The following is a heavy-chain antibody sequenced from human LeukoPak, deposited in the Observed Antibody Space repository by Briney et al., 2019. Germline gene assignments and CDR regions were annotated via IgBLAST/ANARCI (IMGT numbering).Heavy chain of an antibody. CDR2: ISSSGST. Sequence: SETLSLTCTVSGDSISSGDYYWSWIRQPAGKGLEWIGRISSSGSTNYNPSLKSRVTISVDTSKNQFSPKLSSVTAADTAVYFCPRDLRIAAAGVDYWGQGTLVTVSS. D-gene: IGHD6-13*01. V-gene: IGHV4-61*02. CDR1: GDSISSGDYY. CDR3: PRDLRIAAAGVDY. J-gene: IGHJ4*02.